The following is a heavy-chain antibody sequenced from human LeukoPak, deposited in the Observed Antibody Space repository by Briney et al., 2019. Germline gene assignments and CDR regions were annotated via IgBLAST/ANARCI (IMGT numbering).Heavy chain of an antibody. Sequence: PSGTLSLTCAVSGGSISSSNWWSWVRQPPGKGLEWIGEIYHSGSTNYNPSLKSRVTISVDKSKNQFSLELSSVTAADTAVYYCATAPDYYGSGSYTFDYWGQGTLVTVSS. V-gene: IGHV4-4*02. D-gene: IGHD3-10*01. CDR2: IYHSGST. J-gene: IGHJ4*02. CDR1: GGSISSSNW. CDR3: ATAPDYYGSGSYTFDY.